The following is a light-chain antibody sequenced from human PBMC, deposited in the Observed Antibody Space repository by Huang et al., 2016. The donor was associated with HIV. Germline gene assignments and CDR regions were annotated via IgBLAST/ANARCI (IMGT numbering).Light chain of an antibody. Sequence: DIQMTQSPSTLSASVGDRVTIPCQASQNIGTYLAWYQQKPGKGPKLLIYKASSLESGVPSRFSGSGSGTEFTLTISSLQPDDFATYSCQQYNAYFPYTFGQGTKVEIK. CDR2: KAS. CDR3: QQYNAYFPYT. J-gene: IGKJ2*01. CDR1: QNIGTY. V-gene: IGKV1-5*03.